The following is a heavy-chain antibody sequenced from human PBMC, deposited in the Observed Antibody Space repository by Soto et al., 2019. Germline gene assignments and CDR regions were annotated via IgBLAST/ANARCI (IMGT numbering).Heavy chain of an antibody. CDR3: ARDQDSSWGHYYYYGMDV. J-gene: IGHJ6*01. V-gene: IGHV3-53*01. D-gene: IGHD6-13*01. CDR2: IYSGGST. Sequence: GGSLRLSCAASGFTVSSNYMSWVRQAPGKGLEWVSVIYSGGSTYYADSVKGRFTISRDNDKNTLYLQMNSLRAVDTAVYYCARDQDSSWGHYYYYGMDVWGRVTTVTVSS. CDR1: GFTVSSNY.